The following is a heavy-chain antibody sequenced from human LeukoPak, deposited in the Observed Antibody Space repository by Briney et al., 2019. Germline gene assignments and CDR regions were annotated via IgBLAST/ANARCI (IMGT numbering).Heavy chain of an antibody. J-gene: IGHJ4*02. CDR2: IYTSGST. CDR1: GGSISSEIYY. D-gene: IGHD2-2*02. CDR3: AREFCSSTSCYIFDY. Sequence: SETLSLTCTVSGGSISSEIYYWSWIRQPAGKGLEWIGRIYTSGSTNYNPSLKSRVAISVDTSKNQFSLKLTSVTAADTAIYYCAREFCSSTSCYIFDYWGQGTLVTVSS. V-gene: IGHV4-61*02.